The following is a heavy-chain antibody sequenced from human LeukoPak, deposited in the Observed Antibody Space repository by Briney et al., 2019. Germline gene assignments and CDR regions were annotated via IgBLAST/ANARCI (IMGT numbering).Heavy chain of an antibody. CDR2: INQDGSDK. V-gene: IGHV3-7*01. Sequence: TGGSLRLSCAASDFTFSSYWMSWVRQAPGKGLEWVANINQDGSDKRYMDSVRGRFTISRDNAKNSLSLHMDSLRAEDTAVYYCARVGYNWDDDGVDYWGQGTLVTVSS. D-gene: IGHD1-1*01. CDR1: DFTFSSYW. CDR3: ARVGYNWDDDGVDY. J-gene: IGHJ4*02.